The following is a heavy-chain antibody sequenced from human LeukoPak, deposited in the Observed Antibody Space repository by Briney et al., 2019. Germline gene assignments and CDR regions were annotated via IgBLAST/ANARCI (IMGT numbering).Heavy chain of an antibody. J-gene: IGHJ4*02. CDR1: GYTFTSYG. D-gene: IGHD3-22*01. CDR2: ISAYNGNT. V-gene: IGHV1-18*01. CDR3: ASPRSSGYYPWYFDY. Sequence: ASVKVSCKASGYTFTSYGISWVRQAPGQGLEWMGWISAYNGNTNYAQKLQGRVTMTTDTSTSTAYMELRSLRSDDTAVYYCASPRSSGYYPWYFDYWGQGTLVTVSS.